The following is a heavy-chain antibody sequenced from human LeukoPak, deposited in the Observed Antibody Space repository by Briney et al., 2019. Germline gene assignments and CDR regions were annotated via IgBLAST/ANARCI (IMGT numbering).Heavy chain of an antibody. J-gene: IGHJ4*02. V-gene: IGHV4-61*02. CDR3: ARAGVVVTFYYFDY. D-gene: IGHD3-22*01. Sequence: SQTLSVTCTVSGGSISSGSYYWSWIRQPAGKGLEWIGRIYTSGSTNYNPSLKSRVTISVDTSKNQFSLKLSSVTAADTAVYYCARAGVVVTFYYFDYWGQGTLVTVSS. CDR2: IYTSGST. CDR1: GGSISSGSYY.